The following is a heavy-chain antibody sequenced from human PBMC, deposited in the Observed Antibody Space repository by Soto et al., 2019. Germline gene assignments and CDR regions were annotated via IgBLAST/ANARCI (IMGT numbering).Heavy chain of an antibody. V-gene: IGHV3-30-3*01. J-gene: IGHJ5*02. CDR2: ISYDGSNK. CDR1: GFTFSSYA. Sequence: GGSLRLSCAASGFTFSSYAMHWVRQAPGKGLEWVAVISYDGSNKYYADSVKGRFTISRDNSKNTLYLQMNSLRAEDTAVYYCARAPSSSSKSFWFDPWGQGTLVTVSS. D-gene: IGHD6-6*01. CDR3: ARAPSSSSKSFWFDP.